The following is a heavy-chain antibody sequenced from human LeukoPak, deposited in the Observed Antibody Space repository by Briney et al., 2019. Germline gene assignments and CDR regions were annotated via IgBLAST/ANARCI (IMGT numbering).Heavy chain of an antibody. CDR3: ARDRGYYYDSSGYYHF. CDR1: GYTFTSYG. V-gene: IGHV1-18*01. D-gene: IGHD3-22*01. Sequence: GASVKVSCKASGYTFTSYGISWVRQAPGQGLEWMGWISAYNGNTNYAQKLQGRVTTTTDTSTSTAYMELRSLRSDDTAVYYCARDRGYYYDSSGYYHFWGQGTMVTVSS. J-gene: IGHJ3*01. CDR2: ISAYNGNT.